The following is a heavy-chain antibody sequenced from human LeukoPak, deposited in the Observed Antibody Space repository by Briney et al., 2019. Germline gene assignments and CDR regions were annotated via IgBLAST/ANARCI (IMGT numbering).Heavy chain of an antibody. CDR1: GFTFSSYG. CDR3: ARPSTIFGVAPDY. D-gene: IGHD3-3*01. CDR2: IWYDGSNK. J-gene: IGHJ4*02. V-gene: IGHV3-33*01. Sequence: PGGSLRLSCATSGFTFSSYGTHWVRQAPGKGLEWVAVIWYDGSNKYYADSVKGRFTISRDNSKNTLYLQMNSLRAEDTAVYYCARPSTIFGVAPDYWGQGTLVTVSS.